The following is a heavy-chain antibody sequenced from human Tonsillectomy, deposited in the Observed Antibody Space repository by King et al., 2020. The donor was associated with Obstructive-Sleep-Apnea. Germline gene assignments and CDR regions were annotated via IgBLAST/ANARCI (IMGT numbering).Heavy chain of an antibody. CDR2: ISYDGSNK. J-gene: IGHJ2*01. CDR3: AGDEDSSVHWFFDL. V-gene: IGHV3-30-3*01. Sequence: VQLVESGGGVVQPGRSLRLSWAASGFTFSTYTMHWVRQAPGNGLEWVAVISYDGSNKFYADSVKGRFTISRDNSKNTMYLQMNSLRTEDTAVYYCAGDEDSSVHWFFDLWGRGTLVTVSS. D-gene: IGHD3-22*01. CDR1: GFTFSTYT.